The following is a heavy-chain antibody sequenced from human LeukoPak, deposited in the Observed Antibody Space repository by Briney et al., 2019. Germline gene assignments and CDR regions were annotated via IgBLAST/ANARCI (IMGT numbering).Heavy chain of an antibody. CDR2: IYHSGST. Sequence: PSETLSLTCTVSGGSISSGGYYWSWIRQPPGKGLEWIGYIYHSGSTYYNPSLKSRVTISVDRSKNQFSLKLSSVTAADTAVYYCARDEGRTRAFGVVMVPYYWGQGTLVTVSS. D-gene: IGHD3-3*01. CDR1: GGSISSGGYY. CDR3: ARDEGRTRAFGVVMVPYY. J-gene: IGHJ4*02. V-gene: IGHV4-30-2*01.